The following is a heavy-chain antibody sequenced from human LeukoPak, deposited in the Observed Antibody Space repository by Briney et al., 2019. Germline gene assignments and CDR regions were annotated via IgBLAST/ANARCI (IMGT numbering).Heavy chain of an antibody. CDR2: IIPIFGTA. Sequence: SVKVSCKASGGTFSSYAISWVRQAPGQGLEWMGRIIPIFGTANYAQKFQGRVTITTDESTSTAYMELSSLRSEDTAVYYCASTLAYCGGDCSDFDYWGQGTLVTVSS. CDR1: GGTFSSYA. CDR3: ASTLAYCGGDCSDFDY. V-gene: IGHV1-69*05. J-gene: IGHJ4*02. D-gene: IGHD2-21*02.